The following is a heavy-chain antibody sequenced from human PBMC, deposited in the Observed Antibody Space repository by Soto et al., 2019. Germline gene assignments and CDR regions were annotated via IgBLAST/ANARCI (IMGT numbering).Heavy chain of an antibody. CDR2: ISYDGSNK. CDR1: GFTFSSYG. J-gene: IGHJ6*02. V-gene: IGHV3-30*18. Sequence: GGSLRLSCAASGFTFSSYGMHWVRQAPGKGLEWVAVISYDGSNKYYADSVKGRFTISRDNSKNTLYLQMNSLRAEDTAVYYCAKDLGVVVPAALHYYYYGMDVWGQGTPVTVYS. D-gene: IGHD2-2*01. CDR3: AKDLGVVVPAALHYYYYGMDV.